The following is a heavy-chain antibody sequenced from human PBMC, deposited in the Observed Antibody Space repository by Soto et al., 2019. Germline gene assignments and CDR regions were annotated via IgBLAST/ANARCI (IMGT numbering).Heavy chain of an antibody. V-gene: IGHV4-59*08. D-gene: IGHD1-7*01. CDR1: GGSISSYY. CDR3: ARHGITGTSFWFDP. Sequence: QVQLQESGPGLVKPSETLSLTCTVSGGSISSYYWSWIRQPPGKGLEWIGYIYYSGSTNYNPSLKSRVTRSVDTSKNQFSLKLSSVTAADTAVYYCARHGITGTSFWFDPWGKGTLVTVSS. CDR2: IYYSGST. J-gene: IGHJ5*02.